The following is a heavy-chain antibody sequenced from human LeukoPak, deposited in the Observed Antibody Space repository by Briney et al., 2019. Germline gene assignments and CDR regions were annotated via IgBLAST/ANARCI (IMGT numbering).Heavy chain of an antibody. V-gene: IGHV1-2*02. CDR3: AKWGTYYYDSSGDLGLDY. D-gene: IGHD3-22*01. CDR2: INPNSGGT. CDR1: GYSFSDYY. J-gene: IGHJ4*02. Sequence: ASVTVSCKASGYSFSDYYIHWVRQDPGQRLEWMGWINPNSGGTHYAQKLHGRVTMTRDTSITTVYMELSRLRSDDTAVYYCAKWGTYYYDSSGDLGLDYWGQGTLVTVSS.